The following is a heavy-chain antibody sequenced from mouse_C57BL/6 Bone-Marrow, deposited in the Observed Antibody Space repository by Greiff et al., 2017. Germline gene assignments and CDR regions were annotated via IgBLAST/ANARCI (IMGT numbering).Heavy chain of an antibody. J-gene: IGHJ1*03. D-gene: IGHD1-1*01. CDR1: GYTFTSYW. V-gene: IGHV1-55*01. CDR3: ARSTPFYYGSSYPWYFDV. CDR2: IYPGSGST. Sequence: VQLQQPGAELVKPGASVKMSCKASGYTFTSYWITWVKQRPGQGLEWIGDIYPGSGSTNYNEKFKSKATLTVDTSSSTAYMQLSSLTSEDSAVYYCARSTPFYYGSSYPWYFDVWGTGTTVTVSS.